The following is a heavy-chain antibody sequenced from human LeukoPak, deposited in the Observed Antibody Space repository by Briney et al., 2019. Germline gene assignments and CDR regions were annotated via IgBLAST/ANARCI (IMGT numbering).Heavy chain of an antibody. D-gene: IGHD4-23*01. CDR1: GGSISSYY. V-gene: IGHV4-59*01. J-gene: IGHJ3*02. CDR3: ATLTGGDDAFDI. CDR2: IFYTGST. Sequence: ASETLSLTCTVSGGSISSYYWSWIRQPPGKGLEWIGYIFYTGSTNYNPSLKSRVTISVLTSKNRFSLKLSSVTAADTAVYYCATLTGGDDAFDIWGQGTMVTVSS.